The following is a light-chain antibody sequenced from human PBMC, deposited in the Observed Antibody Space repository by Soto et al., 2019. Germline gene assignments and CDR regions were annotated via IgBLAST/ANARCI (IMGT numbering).Light chain of an antibody. Sequence: QSVLTQPASVSGSPGQSITISCTGTSSDVGGYNYVSWYQQHPGKAPKLMIYDVSYWPSGVSNRFSGSKSGNTASLTISGLQAEDEADYYCSSYTNSSPFVFGTGTKVTV. V-gene: IGLV2-14*01. CDR3: SSYTNSSPFV. CDR2: DVS. CDR1: SSDVGGYNY. J-gene: IGLJ1*01.